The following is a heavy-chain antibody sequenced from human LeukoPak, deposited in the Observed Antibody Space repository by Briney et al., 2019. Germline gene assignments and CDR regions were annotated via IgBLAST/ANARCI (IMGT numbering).Heavy chain of an antibody. CDR3: TTGDLWMHVVEAFDI. CDR2: IKSKTDGGTT. D-gene: IGHD2-21*01. Sequence: GGSLRLSCAASGFTFSNAWMSWVRQAPGKGLEWVGRIKSKTDGGTTDYAAPVKGRFTISRDDSKNTLYLQMNSLKTEDTAVYYCTTGDLWMHVVEAFDIWGQGTMVTVSS. CDR1: GFTFSNAW. V-gene: IGHV3-15*01. J-gene: IGHJ3*02.